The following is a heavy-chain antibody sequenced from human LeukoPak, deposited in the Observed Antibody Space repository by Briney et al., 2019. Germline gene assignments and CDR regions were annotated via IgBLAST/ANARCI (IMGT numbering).Heavy chain of an antibody. Sequence: GGSLRLSCAASGFTFSSYGMSWVRQAPGKGLEWVSAISGSGGSTYYADSVKGRFTISRDNSRNTLFLQMNSLKADDTAVYYCAKGGGGVLASWGQGTLVTVSS. J-gene: IGHJ4*02. V-gene: IGHV3-23*01. CDR1: GFTFSSYG. CDR3: AKGGGGVLAS. D-gene: IGHD3-16*01. CDR2: ISGSGGST.